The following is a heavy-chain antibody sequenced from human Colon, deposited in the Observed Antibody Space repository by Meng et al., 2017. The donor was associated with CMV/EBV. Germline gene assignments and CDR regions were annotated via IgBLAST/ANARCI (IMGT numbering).Heavy chain of an antibody. Sequence: QVDVQESGPGLVKPSDTLSLTCTGSGGSISSYYWSWIRQPPGKGLEWIGYIYYSGSTNYNPSLKSRVTISVDTSKNQFSLKLSSVTAADTAVYYCARVGTTVTTWRSFLYFDYWGQGTLVTVSS. D-gene: IGHD4-17*01. CDR1: GGSISSYY. J-gene: IGHJ4*02. V-gene: IGHV4-59*07. CDR3: ARVGTTVTTWRSFLYFDY. CDR2: IYYSGST.